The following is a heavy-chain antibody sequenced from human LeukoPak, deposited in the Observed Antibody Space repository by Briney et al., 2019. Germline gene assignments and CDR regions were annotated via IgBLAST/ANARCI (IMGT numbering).Heavy chain of an antibody. Sequence: PSETLSLTCTVSGGSISSGSYYWSWIRQPAGKGLESIGRIYTSGSTNYNPSLKSRVTISVDTSKNQFSLKLSSVTAADTAVYYCARVGADSSGWSLSILFDYWGQGTLVTVSS. CDR1: GGSISSGSYY. CDR2: IYTSGST. J-gene: IGHJ4*02. D-gene: IGHD6-19*01. CDR3: ARVGADSSGWSLSILFDY. V-gene: IGHV4-61*02.